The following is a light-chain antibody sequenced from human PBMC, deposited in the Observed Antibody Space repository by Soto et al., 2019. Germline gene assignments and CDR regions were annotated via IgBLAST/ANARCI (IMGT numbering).Light chain of an antibody. CDR1: QSVGSY. CDR3: QQRSSWPT. J-gene: IGKJ1*01. CDR2: DAS. V-gene: IGKV3-11*01. Sequence: EIVLTQSPATLSLSPGERATLSCRASQSVGSYLAWYQQKPGQAPRLLISDASNRATGIPARFSGSGSGTDFTLTISSLEPEDFAVYYCQQRSSWPTFRQGTKVEI.